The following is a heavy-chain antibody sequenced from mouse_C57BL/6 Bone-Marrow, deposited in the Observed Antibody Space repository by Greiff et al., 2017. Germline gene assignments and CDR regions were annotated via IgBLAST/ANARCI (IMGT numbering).Heavy chain of an antibody. D-gene: IGHD1-1*01. Sequence: QVQLQQSGAELVKPGASVKVSCKASGYTFTSYWMQWVKQRPGQGLEWIGRIHPSGSDTNYNQKLKGKATLTVDKSSRTAYMQLSSLTSYDSAVCYCSIITTVGPFDVWGTGTTVTVSS. J-gene: IGHJ1*03. V-gene: IGHV1-74*01. CDR1: GYTFTSYW. CDR3: SIITTVGPFDV. CDR2: IHPSGSDT.